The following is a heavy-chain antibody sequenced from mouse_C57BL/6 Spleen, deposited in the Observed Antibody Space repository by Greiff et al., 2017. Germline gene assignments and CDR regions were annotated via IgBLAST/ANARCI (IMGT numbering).Heavy chain of an antibody. V-gene: IGHV1-50*01. D-gene: IGHD4-1*01. Sequence: VQLQQPGAELVKPGASVKLSCKASGYTFTSYWMQWVKQRPGQGLEWIGEIDPSDSYTNYNQKFKGKATLTVDTSSSTAYMQLSSLTSEDSAVXYCARGTGTGAMDYWGQGTSVTVSS. J-gene: IGHJ4*01. CDR2: IDPSDSYT. CDR1: GYTFTSYW. CDR3: ARGTGTGAMDY.